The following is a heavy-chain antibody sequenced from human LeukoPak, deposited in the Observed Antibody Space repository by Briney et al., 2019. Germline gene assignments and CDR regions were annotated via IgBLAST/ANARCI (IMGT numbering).Heavy chain of an antibody. CDR2: ISSSGSTI. J-gene: IGHJ4*02. Sequence: KPGGSLRLSCAASGFTFSDYYMSWIRQAPGKGLEWVSYISSSGSTIYYADSVKGRFTISRDNAKNSLYLQMNSLRAEDTAVYYYASRYGSGSYYPFDYWGQGTLVTVSS. CDR3: ASRYGSGSYYPFDY. CDR1: GFTFSDYY. D-gene: IGHD3-10*01. V-gene: IGHV3-11*01.